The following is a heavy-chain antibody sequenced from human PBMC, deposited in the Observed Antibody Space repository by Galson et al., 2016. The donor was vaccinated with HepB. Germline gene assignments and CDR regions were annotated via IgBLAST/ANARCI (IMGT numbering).Heavy chain of an antibody. CDR2: ISSGSSII. CDR3: AILAVNTVAGFDF. CDR1: GFTFSSYS. Sequence: SLRLSCAASGFTFSSYSMNWVRQAPGKGLEWVSYISSGSSIIYYADSVKGRFTISRDNAKNSLYLQMNSLRDEDTAVYYCAILAVNTVAGFDFWGQGTLVTVSS. J-gene: IGHJ4*02. D-gene: IGHD4-17*01. V-gene: IGHV3-48*02.